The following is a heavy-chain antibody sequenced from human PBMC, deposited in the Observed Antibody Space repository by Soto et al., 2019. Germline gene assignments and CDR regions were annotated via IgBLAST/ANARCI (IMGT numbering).Heavy chain of an antibody. CDR1: GGSISSYY. Sequence: PSETLSLTCTVSGGSISSYYWSWIRKPPGKGLGWIGYIYYSGSTNYNPSLKSRVTISVDTSKNQFSLKLSSVTAADTAVYYCARYGPNSGIWGSYRSSYFDYWGQGTLVTVSS. J-gene: IGHJ4*02. CDR2: IYYSGST. D-gene: IGHD3-16*02. V-gene: IGHV4-59*12. CDR3: ARYGPNSGIWGSYRSSYFDY.